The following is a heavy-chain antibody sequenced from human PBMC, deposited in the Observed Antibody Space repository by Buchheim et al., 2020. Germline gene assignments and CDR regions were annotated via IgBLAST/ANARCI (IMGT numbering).Heavy chain of an antibody. J-gene: IGHJ4*02. Sequence: QVQLQESGPGLVKPSETLSLTCTVSGGSVSSGSYYWSWIRQPPGKGLEWIGYIYYSGSTNYNPSLKSRVPISVDTSKNQFSLKLSSVTAADTAVYYCARDGLYDSSGYYLYWGQGTL. CDR1: GGSVSSGSYY. CDR3: ARDGLYDSSGYYLY. CDR2: IYYSGST. V-gene: IGHV4-61*01. D-gene: IGHD3-22*01.